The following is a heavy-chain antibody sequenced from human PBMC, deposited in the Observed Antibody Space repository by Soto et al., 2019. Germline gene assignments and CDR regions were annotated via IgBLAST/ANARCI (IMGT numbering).Heavy chain of an antibody. CDR1: GGSISSYY. Sequence: SETLSLTCTVSGGSISSYYWSWIRQPPGKGLEWIGYIYYSGSTNYNPSLKSRVTISVDTSKNQFSLKLSSVTAADTAVYYCARDQLEGNWFDPWGQGTLVTISS. V-gene: IGHV4-59*12. D-gene: IGHD1-1*01. J-gene: IGHJ5*02. CDR2: IYYSGST. CDR3: ARDQLEGNWFDP.